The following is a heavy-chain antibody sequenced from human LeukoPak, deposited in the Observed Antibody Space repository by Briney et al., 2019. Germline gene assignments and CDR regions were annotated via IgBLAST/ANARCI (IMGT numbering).Heavy chain of an antibody. V-gene: IGHV3-53*01. J-gene: IGHJ4*02. CDR3: ACSSGYYYIVY. D-gene: IGHD3-22*01. CDR1: GFTVSSNY. Sequence: GGSLRLSCAASGFTVSSNYMSWVRQAPGKGLEWVSVIYSGGSTYYADSVKGRFTISRDNSKNTLYLQMNSLRAEDTAVYHCACSSGYYYIVYWGQGTLVTVSS. CDR2: IYSGGST.